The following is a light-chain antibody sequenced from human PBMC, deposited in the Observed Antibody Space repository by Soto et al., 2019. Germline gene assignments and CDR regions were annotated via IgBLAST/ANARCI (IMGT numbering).Light chain of an antibody. CDR3: QHYNSYSEA. CDR1: QTISSW. CDR2: KAS. Sequence: DIQMTQSPSTRSVSLGYRFTITCRASQTISSWLAWYQQKPGKAPKLLIYKASTLKSGVPSRFSGSGSGTEFTLTISSLQPDDFATYYCQHYNSYSEAFGQGTKVDIK. V-gene: IGKV1-5*03. J-gene: IGKJ1*01.